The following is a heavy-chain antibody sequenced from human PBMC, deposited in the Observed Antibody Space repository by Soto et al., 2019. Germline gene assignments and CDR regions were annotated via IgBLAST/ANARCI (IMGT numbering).Heavy chain of an antibody. D-gene: IGHD3-3*01. Sequence: GGSLRLSCAASGFTFSSYGMHWVRQAPGKGLEWVAVISYDGSNKYYADSVKGRFTISRDNSKNTLYLQMNSLRAEDTAVYYCANARFLEWSIIDYWGQGTLVTVSS. J-gene: IGHJ4*02. V-gene: IGHV3-30*18. CDR1: GFTFSSYG. CDR3: ANARFLEWSIIDY. CDR2: ISYDGSNK.